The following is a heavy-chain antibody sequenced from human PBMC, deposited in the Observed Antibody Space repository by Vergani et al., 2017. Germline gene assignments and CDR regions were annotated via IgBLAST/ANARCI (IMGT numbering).Heavy chain of an antibody. J-gene: IGHJ4*02. CDR2: IYYSGST. CDR1: GGSLSSGSYY. CDR3: ARQVTMMDYFDY. D-gene: IGHD3-22*01. V-gene: IGHV4-39*01. Sequence: QLQLQESGPGLVKPSETLSLTCTVSGGSLSSGSYYWGWIRQPPGKGLEWIGSIYYSGSTYYNPSLKSRVNISVDTSKNQFSLKLSSVTAADTAVYYCARQVTMMDYFDYWGQGTLVTVSS.